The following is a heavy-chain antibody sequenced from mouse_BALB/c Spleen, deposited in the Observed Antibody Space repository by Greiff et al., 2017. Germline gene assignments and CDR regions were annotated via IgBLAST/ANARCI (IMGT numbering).Heavy chain of an antibody. Sequence: VQLQESGAELVKPGASVKLSCKASGYTFTSYYMYWVKQRPGQGLEWIGEINPSNGGTNFNEKFKSKATLTVDKSSSTAYMQLSSLTSEDSAVYYCTRGRLPPFDYWGQGTTLTVSS. CDR1: GYTFTSYY. D-gene: IGHD1-2*01. CDR2: INPSNGGT. J-gene: IGHJ2*01. CDR3: TRGRLPPFDY. V-gene: IGHV1S81*02.